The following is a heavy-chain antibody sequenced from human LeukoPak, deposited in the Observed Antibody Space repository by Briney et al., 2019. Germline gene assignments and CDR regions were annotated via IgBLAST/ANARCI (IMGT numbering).Heavy chain of an antibody. J-gene: IGHJ5*02. CDR2: ISAYNGNT. Sequence: AASVKVSCKASGYTFTSYGISWVRQAPGQGLEWMGWISAYNGNTNYAQKLQGRVTMTTDTSTSTAYMELRSLRSDDTAVYYCARDIVVVPAAIGNWFDPWGQGTLVTVSS. CDR1: GYTFTSYG. CDR3: ARDIVVVPAAIGNWFDP. V-gene: IGHV1-18*01. D-gene: IGHD2-2*01.